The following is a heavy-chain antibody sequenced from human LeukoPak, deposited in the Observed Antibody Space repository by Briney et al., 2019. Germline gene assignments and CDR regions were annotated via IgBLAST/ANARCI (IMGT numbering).Heavy chain of an antibody. CDR1: GFTFSRSG. V-gene: IGHV3-33*06. Sequence: SGGSLRLSCAASGFTFSRSGMHWVRQAPGKGLEWVAVIWYDGSNKYYADSVKGRFTISRDNSKNTLYLQMNSLRAEDTAVYYCAKDRGDGYNEYYFDYWGQGTLVTVSS. J-gene: IGHJ4*02. D-gene: IGHD5-24*01. CDR2: IWYDGSNK. CDR3: AKDRGDGYNEYYFDY.